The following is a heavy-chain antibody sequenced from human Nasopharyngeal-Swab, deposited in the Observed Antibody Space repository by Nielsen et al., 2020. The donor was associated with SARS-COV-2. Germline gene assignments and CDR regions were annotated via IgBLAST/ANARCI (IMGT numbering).Heavy chain of an antibody. J-gene: IGHJ4*01. CDR2: VHHSGST. V-gene: IGHV4-4*02. D-gene: IGHD2-2*01. Sequence: WIRQPPGKGLEWIGEVHHSGSTHYYPSLKSQVVISADKSNQFSLRMNSVTAADTALYYCARSLVGCSSHTCALMNWGHGTLVTVSS. CDR3: ARSLVGCSSHTCALMN.